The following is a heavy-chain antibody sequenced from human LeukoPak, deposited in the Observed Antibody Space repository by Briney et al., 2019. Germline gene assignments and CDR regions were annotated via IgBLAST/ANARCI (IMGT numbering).Heavy chain of an antibody. CDR3: ARPDYGGTDY. V-gene: IGHV4-59*01. D-gene: IGHD4-23*01. CDR1: GGSISSYY. J-gene: IGHJ4*02. CDR2: IYYSGST. Sequence: SETLSLTCTVSGGSISSYYWSWIRQPPGKGLEWIGYIYYSGSTNYNPSLKSRVTISVDTSKNQFSLKLSSVTAADTAVYYCARPDYGGTDYWGQGTLVTVSS.